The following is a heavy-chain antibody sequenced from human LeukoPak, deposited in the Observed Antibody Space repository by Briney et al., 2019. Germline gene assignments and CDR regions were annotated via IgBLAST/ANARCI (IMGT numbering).Heavy chain of an antibody. V-gene: IGHV3-23*01. CDR3: TGGGWSTDAFDI. CDR1: GFTFSNYA. J-gene: IGHJ3*02. CDR2: ITGSGGST. Sequence: VGSLRLSGAASGFTFSNYAMSWVRQAPGKGLEWVSGITGSGGSTNYADSVKGRFTISSDNSTTTLYLQMSSLRAEDTAVYYCTGGGWSTDAFDIWGQGTMVTVSS. D-gene: IGHD6-19*01.